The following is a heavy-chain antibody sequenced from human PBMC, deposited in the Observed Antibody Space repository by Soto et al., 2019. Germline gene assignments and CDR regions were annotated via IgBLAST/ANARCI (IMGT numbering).Heavy chain of an antibody. CDR2: IKTDGTST. V-gene: IGHV3-74*01. Sequence: PGGSLRLSCAASGFTLSSRWMHWVRQAPGKGLVWVSRIKTDGTSTSYADSVKGRFTISRDNAKNTLYLQMNSLRAEDTAMYYCARDQDTYGQAVFDSWGQGTLDTVSS. CDR1: GFTLSSRW. D-gene: IGHD2-15*01. J-gene: IGHJ4*02. CDR3: ARDQDTYGQAVFDS.